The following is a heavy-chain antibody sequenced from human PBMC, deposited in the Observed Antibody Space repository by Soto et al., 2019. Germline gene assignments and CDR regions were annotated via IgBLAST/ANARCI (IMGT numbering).Heavy chain of an antibody. J-gene: IGHJ5*02. D-gene: IGHD6-25*01. CDR2: ISAYNGNT. CDR3: ARHIAASQYSPWFDP. V-gene: IGHV1-18*01. CDR1: GYTFTSYG. Sequence: QVQLVQSGAEVKKPGASVKVSCKASGYTFTSYGISWVRQAPGQGLEWMGWISAYNGNTNYAQKLQGRVTMTTDTSTSTADMELRSLRSDDTAVYYCARHIAASQYSPWFDPWGQGTLVTVSS.